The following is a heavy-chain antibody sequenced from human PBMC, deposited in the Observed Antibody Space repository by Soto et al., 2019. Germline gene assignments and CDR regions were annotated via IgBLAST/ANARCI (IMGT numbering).Heavy chain of an antibody. Sequence: GVLRLSCAASGFTFSNYAMSWVRQAPGRGLEWVSAISVSGGSTYYADSVKGRFTVSRDNSKNTLYLQMNRLRAEDTAVYYCAKVKKGSGWYDPFDYWGQGTLVTVSS. J-gene: IGHJ4*02. CDR3: AKVKKGSGWYDPFDY. CDR2: ISVSGGST. D-gene: IGHD6-19*01. CDR1: GFTFSNYA. V-gene: IGHV3-23*01.